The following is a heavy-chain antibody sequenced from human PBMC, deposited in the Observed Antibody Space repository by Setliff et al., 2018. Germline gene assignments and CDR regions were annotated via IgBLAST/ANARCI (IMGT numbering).Heavy chain of an antibody. D-gene: IGHD3-9*01. J-gene: IGHJ4*02. V-gene: IGHV4-34*12. CDR1: GGSFSGYY. CDR2: IIHSGST. CDR3: ARDSHTYYDILTGYLDFDY. Sequence: LSLSCAVYGGSFSGYYWSWIRQPPGKRLEWIGEIIHSGSTNYNPSLKSRVTISMDTSKNQFSLKVSSVTAADTAVYYCARDSHTYYDILTGYLDFDYWGQGTLVTVSS.